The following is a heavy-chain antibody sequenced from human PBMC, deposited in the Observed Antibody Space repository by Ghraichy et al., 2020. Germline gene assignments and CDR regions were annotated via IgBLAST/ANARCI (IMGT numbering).Heavy chain of an antibody. V-gene: IGHV3-30*02. Sequence: GESLNISCAASGFTFSNYNMHWVRQAPGKGLEWVAFIWDDGSNKYYVDSVKGRFTISRDNSKNTLYLQMSGLRAEDSAVYYCVKDSGGGNCYSDDWGQGSLVTVFS. CDR1: GFTFSNYN. CDR3: VKDSGGGNCYSDD. CDR2: IWDDGSNK. J-gene: IGHJ4*02. D-gene: IGHD2-15*01.